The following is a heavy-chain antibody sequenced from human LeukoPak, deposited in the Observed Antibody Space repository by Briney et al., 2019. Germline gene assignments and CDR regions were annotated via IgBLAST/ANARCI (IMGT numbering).Heavy chain of an antibody. CDR2: ISGSGII. CDR1: GGSINSY. J-gene: IGHJ5*02. Sequence: SETLSLTCTVSGGSINSYWSWIRQPAGKGLEWIGRISGSGIITYNPALQSRLSISIDTSKNQFSLKLMSVTAADTAAYYCARDSGTTGEVKFDPWGQGTLVTVSS. CDR3: ARDSGTTGEVKFDP. D-gene: IGHD3-10*01. V-gene: IGHV4-4*07.